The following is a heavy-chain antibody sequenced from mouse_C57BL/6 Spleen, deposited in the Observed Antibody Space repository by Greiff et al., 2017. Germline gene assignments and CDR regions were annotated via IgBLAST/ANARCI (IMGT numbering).Heavy chain of an antibody. J-gene: IGHJ2*01. CDR1: GYAFSSSW. CDR2: IYPGDGDT. CDR3: ARDVYYGSSYVGY. V-gene: IGHV1-82*01. D-gene: IGHD1-1*01. Sequence: QVQLKQSGPELVKPGASVKISCKASGYAFSSSWMNWVKQRPGKGLEWIGRIYPGDGDTNYNGKFKGKATLTADKSSSTAYMQLSSLTSEDSAVYFCARDVYYGSSYVGYWGQGTTLTVSS.